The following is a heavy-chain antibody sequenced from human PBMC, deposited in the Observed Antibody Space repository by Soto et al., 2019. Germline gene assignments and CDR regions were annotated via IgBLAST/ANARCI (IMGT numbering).Heavy chain of an antibody. Sequence: EVQLVQSGADVKKPGESLKISCEGSGYNFVNYWIGWARQKPGKGLEWMGIIYPDDSDTKYSPSFQGQVSISVDKSINTAYLQWSSLKASDTGIYYCARHRKVVARGTYYMDVWGNGTTVTVSS. V-gene: IGHV5-51*01. D-gene: IGHD2-15*01. CDR1: GYNFVNYW. CDR2: IYPDDSDT. J-gene: IGHJ6*03. CDR3: ARHRKVVARGTYYMDV.